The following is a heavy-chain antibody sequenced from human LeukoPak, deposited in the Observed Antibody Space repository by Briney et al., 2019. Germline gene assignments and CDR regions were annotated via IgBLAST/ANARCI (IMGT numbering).Heavy chain of an antibody. J-gene: IGHJ4*02. CDR2: IYPGDSDT. CDR3: ARQYYGSGSYQLWGGFDN. D-gene: IGHD3-10*01. Sequence: GESLKISCNGSGYSFTSYWIGWGRQIPGKGLEWMGIIYPGDSDTRYSPSFQGQVTISADKSISTAYLQWSRLKASDTAMYYCARQYYGSGSYQLWGGFDNWGQGTLVTVSS. V-gene: IGHV5-51*01. CDR1: GYSFTSYW.